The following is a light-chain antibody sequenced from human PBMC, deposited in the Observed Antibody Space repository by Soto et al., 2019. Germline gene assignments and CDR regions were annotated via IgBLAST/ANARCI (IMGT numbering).Light chain of an antibody. Sequence: EIVMTQSPATLSVSPGERATLSCRASQSVSSNLAWYQQKPGQPPRLLIYGASTRATGIPARLSGSGSGTEFTLTISSLQSEDFAVYYCQQYNISPLTFGGGTKVEIK. CDR3: QQYNISPLT. J-gene: IGKJ4*01. CDR2: GAS. CDR1: QSVSSN. V-gene: IGKV3D-15*01.